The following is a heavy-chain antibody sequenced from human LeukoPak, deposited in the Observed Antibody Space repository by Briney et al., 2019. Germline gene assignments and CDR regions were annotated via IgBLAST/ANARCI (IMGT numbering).Heavy chain of an antibody. J-gene: IGHJ6*03. CDR2: IYYTGST. V-gene: IGHV4-59*01. CDR3: ARVVYSGYDFRGAMDV. CDR1: DDSITMYY. Sequence: SETLSLTCTVSDDSITMYYWSWIRQPPGKGLEWTGYIYYTGSTNHNPSLKSRVTISVDTSKNQFSLKLSSVTAADTAVYYCARVVYSGYDFRGAMDVWGKGTTVTVSS. D-gene: IGHD5-12*01.